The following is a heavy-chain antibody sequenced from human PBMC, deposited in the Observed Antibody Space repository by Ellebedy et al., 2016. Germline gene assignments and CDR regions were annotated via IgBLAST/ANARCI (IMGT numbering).Heavy chain of an antibody. CDR3: AGGELLSLFDY. V-gene: IGHV3-30*03. CDR2: MSNDGRKE. J-gene: IGHJ4*02. Sequence: GESLKISXIASAFTFNNFAMSWVRQAPGKGLEWVAAMSNDGRKEYYVDSVTGRFSISRDNSKNTVSLQMNSLRPEDTAVYYCAGGELLSLFDYWGQGTLVTVSS. D-gene: IGHD3-10*01. CDR1: AFTFNNFA.